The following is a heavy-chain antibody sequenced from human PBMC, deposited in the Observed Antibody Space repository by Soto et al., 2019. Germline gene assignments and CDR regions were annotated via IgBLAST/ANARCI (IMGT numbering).Heavy chain of an antibody. V-gene: IGHV1-2*04. CDR2: INPNSGGT. CDR3: ARALGYSSGWFPVDY. Sequence: ASVKVSCKASGYTFTGYYMHWVRQAPGQGLEWMGWINPNSGGTNYAQKFQGWVTMTRDTSISTAYMELSRLRSDDTAVYYCARALGYSSGWFPVDYWGQGTLVTVSS. CDR1: GYTFTGYY. J-gene: IGHJ4*02. D-gene: IGHD6-19*01.